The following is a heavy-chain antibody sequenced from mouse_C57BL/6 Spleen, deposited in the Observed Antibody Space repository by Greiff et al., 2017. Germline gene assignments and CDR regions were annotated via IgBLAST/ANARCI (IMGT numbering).Heavy chain of an antibody. J-gene: IGHJ2*01. CDR1: GYAFSSSW. CDR2: IYPGDGDT. Sequence: VQLQQSGPELVKPGASVKISCKASGYAFSSSWMNWVKQRPGKGLEWIGRIYPGDGDTNYNGKFKGKATLTADKSSSTAYMQLSSLTSEDSAVYFCARSWVFDYWGQGTTLTVSS. CDR3: ARSWVFDY. V-gene: IGHV1-82*01.